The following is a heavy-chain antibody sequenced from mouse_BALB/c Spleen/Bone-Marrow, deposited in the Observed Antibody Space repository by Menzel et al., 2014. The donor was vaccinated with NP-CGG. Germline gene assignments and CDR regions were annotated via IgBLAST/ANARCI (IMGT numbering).Heavy chain of an antibody. CDR3: ARDDKVRLGYWYFDD. V-gene: IGHV1-62-2*01. Sequence: VQLQQSGAELVEPGASLTLSCKASGYTFTEYIIHWVKQRSGQGLEWIGWFYPGSGRIKYNEKFKDMATLTADKSTSTVYMKLSRLTSEDSAVYFCARDDKVRLGYWYFDDWGPGTTVTVSS. D-gene: IGHD2-14*01. J-gene: IGHJ1*01. CDR1: GYTFTEYI. CDR2: FYPGSGRI.